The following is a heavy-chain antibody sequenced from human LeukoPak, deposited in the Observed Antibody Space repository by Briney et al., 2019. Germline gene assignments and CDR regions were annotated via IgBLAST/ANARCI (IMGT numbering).Heavy chain of an antibody. CDR2: ISSSSSYI. CDR3: AGTYYYYNGMDV. Sequence: GGSLRLSCAASGFTFSSYSMNWVRQAPGKGLEWVSFISSSSSYIYYADSVKGRFTISRDNAKSSLYLQMNSLRAEDTAVYYCAGTYYYYNGMDVWGKGTTVTVSS. CDR1: GFTFSSYS. V-gene: IGHV3-21*01. J-gene: IGHJ6*04.